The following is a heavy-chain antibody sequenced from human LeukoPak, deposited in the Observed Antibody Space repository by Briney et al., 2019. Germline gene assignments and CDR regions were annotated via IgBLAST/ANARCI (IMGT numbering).Heavy chain of an antibody. Sequence: SETLSLTCTVSGDSISSYYWTWIRQPPGKGLEWIGSIYYSGSTNYNPSLKSRVTISVDTSKNQLSLKLSSVTAADTALYYCARSPRSYHGEFDYWGPGTLVTVSS. CDR2: IYYSGST. CDR3: ARSPRSYHGEFDY. V-gene: IGHV4-59*01. D-gene: IGHD4-17*01. J-gene: IGHJ4*02. CDR1: GDSISSYY.